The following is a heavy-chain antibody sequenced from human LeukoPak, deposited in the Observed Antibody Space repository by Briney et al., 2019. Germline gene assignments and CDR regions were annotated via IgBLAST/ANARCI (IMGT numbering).Heavy chain of an antibody. CDR1: GFTFSSYW. CDR2: ISSSSNTI. J-gene: IGHJ4*02. Sequence: PGGSLRLSCAASGFTFSSYWMGWVRQAPGKGLEWVSYISSSSNTIYYADSVKGRFIISRDNAKNSLYLQMNTLRAEDTAVYYCARAGDFWSGYSASFDSWGQGTLVTVSS. CDR3: ARAGDFWSGYSASFDS. D-gene: IGHD3-3*01. V-gene: IGHV3-48*01.